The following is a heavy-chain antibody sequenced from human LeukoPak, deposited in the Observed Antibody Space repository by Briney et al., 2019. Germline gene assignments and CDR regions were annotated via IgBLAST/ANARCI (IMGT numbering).Heavy chain of an antibody. CDR2: MNPNSGGT. D-gene: IGHD6-13*01. Sequence: ASVKVSCKASGYTFTSYDINWVRQATGQGLEWMGWMNPNSGGTNYAQKFQGRVTMTRDTSISTAYMELSRLRSDDTAVYYCASSGYRGPLDYWGQGTLVTVSS. CDR1: GYTFTSYD. V-gene: IGHV1-2*02. CDR3: ASSGYRGPLDY. J-gene: IGHJ4*02.